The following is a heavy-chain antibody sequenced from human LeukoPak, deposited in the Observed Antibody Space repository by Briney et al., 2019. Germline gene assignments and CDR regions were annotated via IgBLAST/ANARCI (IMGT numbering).Heavy chain of an antibody. CDR2: IIPIFGTA. D-gene: IGHD1-20*01. V-gene: IGHV1-69*05. Sequence: SVKVSCKASGGTFSSYAISGLRQAPGQGLDGMGGIIPIFGTANYAQKFLGRVTITTDESTSTAYMELSSLRSEGTAVYYCAARDFSNWNRFDYWGQGTLVTVSS. CDR1: GGTFSSYA. J-gene: IGHJ4*02. CDR3: AARDFSNWNRFDY.